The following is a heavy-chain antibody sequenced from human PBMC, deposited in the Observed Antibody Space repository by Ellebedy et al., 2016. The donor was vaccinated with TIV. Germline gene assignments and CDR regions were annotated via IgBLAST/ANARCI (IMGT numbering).Heavy chain of an antibody. CDR2: TSPLFGET. Sequence: ASVKVSXKASGGVFNTYAFNWVRQAPGQGLEWMGGTSPLFGETNYAPRFQDRVRITTDDSKTTSYMELSGLGSEDTAVYFCARKMGGGSSLDSWGQGTLVTVSS. D-gene: IGHD2-15*01. J-gene: IGHJ4*02. CDR1: GGVFNTYA. CDR3: ARKMGGGSSLDS. V-gene: IGHV1-69*05.